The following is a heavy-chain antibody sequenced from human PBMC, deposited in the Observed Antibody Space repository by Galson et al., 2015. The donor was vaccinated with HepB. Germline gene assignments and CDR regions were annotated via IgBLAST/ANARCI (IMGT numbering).Heavy chain of an antibody. CDR2: ISSSSSYI. V-gene: IGHV3-21*01. CDR1: GFTFSSYS. CDR3: ARFHDYSNYGLTPHMDV. J-gene: IGHJ6*03. D-gene: IGHD4-11*01. Sequence: SLRLSCAASGFTFSSYSMNWVRQAPGKGLEWVSSISSSSSYIYYADSVKGRFTISRDNAKNSLYLQMNSLRAEDTAVYYCARFHDYSNYGLTPHMDVWGKGTTVTVSS.